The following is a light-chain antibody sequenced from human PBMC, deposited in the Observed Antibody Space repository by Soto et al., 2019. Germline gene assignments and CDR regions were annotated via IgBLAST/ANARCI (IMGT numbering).Light chain of an antibody. Sequence: DIQMTQSPSTLSASIGDTVIITCRASQSINSWLAWYQQKPGKAPKLLIHKASTLESGVPSRFSGSESGTEFTLTISSLQPDVFATFYCQQYDRFPYTFGRGTKLEIK. CDR2: KAS. J-gene: IGKJ2*01. CDR1: QSINSW. V-gene: IGKV1-5*03. CDR3: QQYDRFPYT.